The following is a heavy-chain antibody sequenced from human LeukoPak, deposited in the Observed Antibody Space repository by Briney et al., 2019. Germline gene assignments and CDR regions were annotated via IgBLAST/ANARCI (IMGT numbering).Heavy chain of an antibody. D-gene: IGHD3-22*01. V-gene: IGHV3-72*01. J-gene: IGHJ4*02. CDR2: TRNKANSYTT. CDR1: GFTFTQHY. Sequence: GGSLRLSCAASGFTFTQHYMDWVRQAPGKGLEWVGRTRNKANSYTTEYAASVKGRFTIPRDDSKNSLYLQMNSLKTEDTAVYYCARVFYDSSGYYLDYWGQGTLVTVSS. CDR3: ARVFYDSSGYYLDY.